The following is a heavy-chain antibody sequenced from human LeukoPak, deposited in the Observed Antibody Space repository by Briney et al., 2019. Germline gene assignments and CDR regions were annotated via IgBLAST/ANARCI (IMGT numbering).Heavy chain of an antibody. CDR2: LYTGGDT. D-gene: IGHD7-27*01. CDR3: ARGLGSRGIFDY. CDR1: GFTVSAHY. V-gene: IGHV3-53*01. Sequence: GGSLRLSCAVSGFTVSAHYMSWVRQAPGKGLECVSFLYTGGDTYYADSVKGRFTISRDNSENTLYLQMNSLRAEDTAVYYCARGLGSRGIFDYWGQGTLVTVSS. J-gene: IGHJ4*02.